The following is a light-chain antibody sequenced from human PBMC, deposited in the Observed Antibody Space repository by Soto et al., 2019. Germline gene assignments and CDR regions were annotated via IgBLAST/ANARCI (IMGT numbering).Light chain of an antibody. V-gene: IGKV1-39*01. CDR1: RSISNY. CDR3: QQSYSPPRT. CDR2: ATS. J-gene: IGKJ2*02. Sequence: DIQMTQSPSSLSASVGDRVTITCRASRSISNYLNWYQQKPGKAPKLLIYATSRLQTGVPSRFSGSGSGTDFTLTISSLQPEDFVTYFCQQSYSPPRTFGQGTKLEIK.